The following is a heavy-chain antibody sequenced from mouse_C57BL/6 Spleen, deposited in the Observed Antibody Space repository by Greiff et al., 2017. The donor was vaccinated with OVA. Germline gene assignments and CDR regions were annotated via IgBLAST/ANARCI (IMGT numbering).Heavy chain of an antibody. CDR1: GYTFTSYW. CDR3: ARYYYGSSPLFDY. D-gene: IGHD1-1*01. V-gene: IGHV1-72*01. Sequence: VQLQQPGAELVKPGASVKLSCKASGYTFTSYWMHWVKQRPGRGLEWIGRIDPNSGGTKYNEKFKSKATLTVDKPSSTAYMQLSSLSSEDSAVYDGARYYYGSSPLFDYWGQGTTLTVSS. J-gene: IGHJ2*01. CDR2: IDPNSGGT.